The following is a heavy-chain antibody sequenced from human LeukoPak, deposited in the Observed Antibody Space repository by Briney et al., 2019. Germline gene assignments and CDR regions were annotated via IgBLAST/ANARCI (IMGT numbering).Heavy chain of an antibody. D-gene: IGHD1-14*01. CDR2: IIPIFGTA. CDR3: ASGNDI. CDR1: GGTFITYA. J-gene: IGHJ3*02. Sequence: VASVKVSSMASGGTFITYAISCVRQAPGQGVEWMGGIIPIFGTANYAQKLQGRVTITTDESTSTAYMELSSMRSEDTAVYYCASGNDIWGQGRMVTVSS. V-gene: IGHV1-69*05.